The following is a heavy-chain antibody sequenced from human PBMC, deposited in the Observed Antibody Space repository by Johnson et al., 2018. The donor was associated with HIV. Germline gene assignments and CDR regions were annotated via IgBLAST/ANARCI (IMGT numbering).Heavy chain of an antibody. J-gene: IGHJ3*02. V-gene: IGHV3-23*04. CDR1: GFTFSSYA. CDR2: IGGSGGTT. Sequence: MLLVESGGGLVQPGGSLRLSCAASGFTFSSYAMSWVRQAPGKGLEWVSTIGGSGGTTYYAASVKGRFTISRDNSKNTLYLQMNSLRAEDTAVYYCAKYGGGGTYFSAFDIWGQGTKVTVSS. CDR3: AKYGGGGTYFSAFDI. D-gene: IGHD1-26*01.